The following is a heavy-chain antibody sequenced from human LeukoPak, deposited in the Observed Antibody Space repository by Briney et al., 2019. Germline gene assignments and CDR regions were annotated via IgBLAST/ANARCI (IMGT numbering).Heavy chain of an antibody. J-gene: IGHJ4*02. V-gene: IGHV1-2*02. CDR1: GYTFIDYH. Sequence: ASVRVSCKGSGYTFIDYHIHRVRQAPGQGLEWMGWTNPKSAGTDYAQNFQGRVTMTRDTSISTAYLDLSGLRSDDTAVYFCARDRSSGWFGDWGQGTLVIVSS. CDR3: ARDRSSGWFGD. CDR2: TNPKSAGT. D-gene: IGHD6-19*01.